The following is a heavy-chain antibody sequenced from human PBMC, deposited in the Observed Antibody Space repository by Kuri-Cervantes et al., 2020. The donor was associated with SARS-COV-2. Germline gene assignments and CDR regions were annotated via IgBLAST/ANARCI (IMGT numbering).Heavy chain of an antibody. CDR2: IKQDGSEK. CDR1: GFTFSSYS. J-gene: IGHJ5*02. D-gene: IGHD1-1*01. CDR3: ARADWNLGPPDP. V-gene: IGHV3-7*01. Sequence: GGSLRLSCAASGFTFSSYSMNWVRQAPGKGLEWVANIKQDGSEKYYVDSVKGRFTISRDNAKNSLYLQVNSLRAEDTAVYYCARADWNLGPPDPWGQGTLVTVSS.